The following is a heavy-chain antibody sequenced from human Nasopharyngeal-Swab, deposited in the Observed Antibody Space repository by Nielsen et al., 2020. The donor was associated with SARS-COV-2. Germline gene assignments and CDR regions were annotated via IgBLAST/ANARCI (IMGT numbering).Heavy chain of an antibody. CDR1: GDSISSYY. J-gene: IGHJ4*03. Sequence: SETLSLTCTVSGDSISSYYWSWIRQPPGKGLEWIGFSHSSGSSDYNPSLKSRLTISVDTSKNQFSLSLNSVTAADTAVYYCARGGWSLDYWGQGTTVTVSS. CDR3: ARGGWSLDY. D-gene: IGHD6-19*01. V-gene: IGHV4-59*01. CDR2: SHSSGSS.